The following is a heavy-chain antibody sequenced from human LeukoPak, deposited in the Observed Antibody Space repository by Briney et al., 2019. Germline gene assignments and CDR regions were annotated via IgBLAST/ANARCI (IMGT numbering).Heavy chain of an antibody. CDR2: IYYNGST. J-gene: IGHJ6*03. V-gene: IGHV4-39*07. CDR3: ASQGHHGKIVGTTLSYFYMDV. D-gene: IGHD1-26*01. Sequence: SETLSLTCTVSGGSISSSSYYWGWIRQPPGKGLEWIGSIYYNGSTYYNPSLKSRVTISVDTSKNQFSLKLSSVTAADTAFYYCASQGHHGKIVGTTLSYFYMDVWGKGTTVTVSS. CDR1: GGSISSSSYY.